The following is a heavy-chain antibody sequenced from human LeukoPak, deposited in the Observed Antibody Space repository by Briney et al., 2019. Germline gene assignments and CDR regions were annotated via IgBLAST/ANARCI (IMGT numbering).Heavy chain of an antibody. V-gene: IGHV1-69*05. Sequence: SVKVSCKASGGTFSSYAISWVRQAPGQGLEWMGGIIPIFGTANYAQKFQGRVTITRDTSASTAYMELSSLRSEDTAVYYCARDLEAYCSSTSCYPPRYYYGMDVWGKGTTVTVSS. CDR3: ARDLEAYCSSTSCYPPRYYYGMDV. D-gene: IGHD2-2*01. CDR1: GGTFSSYA. J-gene: IGHJ6*04. CDR2: IIPIFGTA.